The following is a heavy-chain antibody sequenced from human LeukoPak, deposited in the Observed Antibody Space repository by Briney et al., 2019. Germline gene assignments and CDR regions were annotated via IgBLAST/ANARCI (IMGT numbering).Heavy chain of an antibody. CDR2: ISRTGNIV. V-gene: IGHV3-48*02. CDR1: GFSFSNYS. J-gene: IGHJ4*02. Sequence: GGSLRLSCVASGFSFSNYSMHWVRQAPGKGLEWVSYISRTGNIVYYADSVKGRFTISRDNAKDSLFLQMDSLRDEDTAVYYCANLTHWGQGILVTVSS. CDR3: ANLTH. D-gene: IGHD2-21*02.